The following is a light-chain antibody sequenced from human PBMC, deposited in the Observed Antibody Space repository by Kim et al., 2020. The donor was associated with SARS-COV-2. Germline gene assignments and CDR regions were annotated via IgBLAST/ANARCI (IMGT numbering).Light chain of an antibody. CDR3: QQYNSWPIT. J-gene: IGKJ5*01. CDR2: GAS. CDR1: QSVNTN. Sequence: ERVMTQSPATLSVSPGERATLSCRASQSVNTNLAWYQQKPGQAPRLLIYGASTRATGFPARFSGSGSGTEFTLTISSVQSADFAFYYCQQYNSWPITFGQGTRLEIK. V-gene: IGKV3-15*01.